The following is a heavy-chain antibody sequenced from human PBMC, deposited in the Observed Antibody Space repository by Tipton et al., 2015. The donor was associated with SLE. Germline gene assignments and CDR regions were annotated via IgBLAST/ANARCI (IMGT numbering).Heavy chain of an antibody. CDR3: ARHDYGDYGYFDY. CDR2: IYYSGST. J-gene: IGHJ4*02. CDR1: GGSISSSSYY. Sequence: TLSLTCTVSGGSISSSSYYWGWIRQPPGKGLEWIGSIYYSGSTYYNPSLKSRVTISLDTSKNQFSLKLSSVTAADTAVYYCARHDYGDYGYFDYWGQGTLVTVSS. D-gene: IGHD4-17*01. V-gene: IGHV4-39*01.